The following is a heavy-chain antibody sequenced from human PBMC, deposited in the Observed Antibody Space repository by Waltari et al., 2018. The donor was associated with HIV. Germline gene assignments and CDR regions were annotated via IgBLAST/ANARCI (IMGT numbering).Heavy chain of an antibody. V-gene: IGHV1-18*01. CDR1: GYTFTSYG. J-gene: IGHJ6*02. CDR2: VRESQGNP. Sequence: QVHLVPSGAEVKKPGASVTVSCKASGYTFTSYGISWVRQAPGQGLEWGGRAGGQELGWVGRVRESQGNPNDAEHSRGRATLPLDPPTSTADRELTRVRSEDTAVYYGARRAAQGWSDRALDDGGQGTTVTVSS. CDR3: ARRAAQGWSDRALDD. D-gene: IGHD2-8*01.